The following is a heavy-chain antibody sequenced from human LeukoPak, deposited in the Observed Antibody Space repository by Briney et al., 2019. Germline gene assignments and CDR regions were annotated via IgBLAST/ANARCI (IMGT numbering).Heavy chain of an antibody. CDR1: GFTFDDYA. Sequence: GRSLRLSCAASGFTFDDYAMHWVRQAPGKGLEWVSGISWNSGSIGYADSVKGRFTISRDNAKNSLYLQMNSLRAEDTALYYCAKDSVAAAGGLGAFDIWGQGTMVTVSS. V-gene: IGHV3-9*01. CDR2: ISWNSGSI. D-gene: IGHD6-13*01. CDR3: AKDSVAAAGGLGAFDI. J-gene: IGHJ3*02.